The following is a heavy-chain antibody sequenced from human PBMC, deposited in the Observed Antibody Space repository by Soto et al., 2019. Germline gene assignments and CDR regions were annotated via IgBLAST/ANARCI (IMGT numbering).Heavy chain of an antibody. CDR3: AKRQGIGAASKNFDF. D-gene: IGHD1-26*01. Sequence: XVSLRLSCAASGFIFSSHTINWVRQVPGKRLEWVSAISGGGYIIYSADSVRGRFTMSRDNSKNMLYLQINSLRAEDTAVYFCAKRQGIGAASKNFDFWGQGARVTVSS. CDR1: GFIFSSHT. CDR2: ISGGGYII. V-gene: IGHV3-23*01. J-gene: IGHJ4*02.